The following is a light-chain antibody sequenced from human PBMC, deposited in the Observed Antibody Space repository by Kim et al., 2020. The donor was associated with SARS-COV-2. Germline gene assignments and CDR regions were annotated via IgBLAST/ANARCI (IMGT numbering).Light chain of an antibody. CDR1: SGHSNYA. J-gene: IGLJ3*02. Sequence: AVKRTCTLSSGHSNYAVAWHQQQPEKGPRYLMKVNGDGSHIKGDGIPDRFSGSSSGTERYLTISSLQSEDEADYYCQTWGTGFRVFGGGTQLTVL. V-gene: IGLV4-69*01. CDR2: VNGDGSH. CDR3: QTWGTGFRV.